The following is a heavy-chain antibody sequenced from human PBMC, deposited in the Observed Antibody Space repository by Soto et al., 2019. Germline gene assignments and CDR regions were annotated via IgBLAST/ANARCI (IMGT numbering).Heavy chain of an antibody. Sequence: QVQLVQSGAEVKKPGSSVKVSCKASGGTFSSYAISWVRQAPGQGLEWMGGIIPIFGTANYAQKFQGRVTITANEYTSTAYMELSSLSSEDTAVYYCARGSHSGYDSLGPFDYWGQGTLVTVSS. CDR2: IIPIFGTA. CDR3: ARGSHSGYDSLGPFDY. V-gene: IGHV1-69*12. J-gene: IGHJ4*02. D-gene: IGHD5-12*01. CDR1: GGTFSSYA.